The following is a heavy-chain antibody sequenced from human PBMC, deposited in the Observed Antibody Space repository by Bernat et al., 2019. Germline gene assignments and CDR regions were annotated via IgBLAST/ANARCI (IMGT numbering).Heavy chain of an antibody. J-gene: IGHJ3*02. CDR3: ARDIVVVVAAGNAFDI. CDR1: GFTFSSYG. D-gene: IGHD2-15*01. CDR2: IWYDGSNK. V-gene: IGHV3-33*01. Sequence: QVQLVESGGGVVQPGRSLRLSCAASGFTFSSYGMHWVRQAPGKGLEWVAVIWYDGSNKYYADSVKGRFTISRDNSKNTLYLQMNSLRAEDTAVYYCARDIVVVVAAGNAFDIWGQGTMVTVSS.